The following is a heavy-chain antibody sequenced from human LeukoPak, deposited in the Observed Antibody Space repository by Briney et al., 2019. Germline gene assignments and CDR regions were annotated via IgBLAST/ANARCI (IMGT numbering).Heavy chain of an antibody. Sequence: GGSQTLSCAPSGLPYSSHGMHCPPHAPGKGLEWVTVISYDGSNKYYVDSVKGRFTISRDNSKNTLYLQMNSLRAEDTAVYYCAKDRPYYYYSSGYYDYWGQGTLVTVSS. V-gene: IGHV3-30*18. CDR1: GLPYSSHG. D-gene: IGHD3-22*01. J-gene: IGHJ4*02. CDR3: AKDRPYYYYSSGYYDY. CDR2: ISYDGSNK.